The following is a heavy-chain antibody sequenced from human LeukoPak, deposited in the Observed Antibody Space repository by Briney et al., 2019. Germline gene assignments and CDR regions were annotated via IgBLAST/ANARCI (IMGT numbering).Heavy chain of an antibody. CDR3: ARDKMVGPTIFDY. V-gene: IGHV3-11*04. J-gene: IGHJ4*02. CDR1: GFIFSDYY. CDR2: ISSSGSTM. D-gene: IGHD1-26*01. Sequence: GGSLRLSCAASGFIFSDYYMSWIRQAPGKGLEWVSYISSSGSTMYYTDSVKGRFTISRDNAKNSLYLQMNSLRAEDTAVYYCARDKMVGPTIFDYWGQGTLVTVSS.